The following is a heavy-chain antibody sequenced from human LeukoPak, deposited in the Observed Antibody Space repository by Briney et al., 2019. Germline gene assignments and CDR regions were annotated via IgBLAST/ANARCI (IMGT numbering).Heavy chain of an antibody. D-gene: IGHD6-13*01. CDR2: ISSDGTSI. CDR1: GFTFSSCE. V-gene: IGHV3-48*03. J-gene: IGHJ4*02. Sequence: PGGSLRLSCVASGFTFSSCEMTWVRQAPGKGLEWLSHISSDGTSICSAASVKGRFTVSRDNAKNSLYLQMNNLRAEDTAIYYCVREMLAASGLDYWGQGILLTVS. CDR3: VREMLAASGLDY.